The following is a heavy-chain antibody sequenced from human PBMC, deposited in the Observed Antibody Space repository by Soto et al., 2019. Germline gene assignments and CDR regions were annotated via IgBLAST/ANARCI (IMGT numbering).Heavy chain of an antibody. D-gene: IGHD3-10*01. CDR2: INHSGST. CDR3: ARGNVRKPNTYYYDSRSTRQNYFDT. CDR1: GESFNDYH. J-gene: IGHJ5*02. Sequence: QVQLQQWGAGLLKPSETLSLTCAVYGESFNDYHWSWIRLPPGKGLEWIGEINHSGSTNYNPSLKSRVTLSVDPSKNQFSLKLTSVTAADTAVYYCARGNVRKPNTYYYDSRSTRQNYFDTWGQGTLVTVSS. V-gene: IGHV4-34*01.